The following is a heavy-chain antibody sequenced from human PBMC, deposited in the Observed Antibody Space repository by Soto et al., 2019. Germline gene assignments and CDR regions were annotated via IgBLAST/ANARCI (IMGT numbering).Heavy chain of an antibody. J-gene: IGHJ4*02. V-gene: IGHV1-69*04. CDR2: IIPILDIT. Sequence: ASVKVSCKASGGTFSSYIITWVRQAPGQGLEWMGRIIPILDITYYAQRFQGRVTITADKSTSTAYMELSGLRSEDSAVYFCARDFSMVVVAPGYWGQGTLVTVSS. D-gene: IGHD3-22*01. CDR3: ARDFSMVVVAPGY. CDR1: GGTFSSYI.